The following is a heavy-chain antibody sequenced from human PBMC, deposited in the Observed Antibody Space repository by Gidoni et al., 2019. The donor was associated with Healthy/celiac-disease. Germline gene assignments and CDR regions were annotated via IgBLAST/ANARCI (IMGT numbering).Heavy chain of an antibody. V-gene: IGHV3-23*04. D-gene: IGHD2-15*01. Sequence: EVQLVESGGGLVQPGGSLRLSCAASGFTFSSYAMSWVRRAPGKGLAWVSAISGSGGSTYYADSVKGRFTISRDNSKNTLYLQMNSLRAEDTAVYYCAKVVESSSEWLPFDYWGQGTLVTVSS. J-gene: IGHJ4*02. CDR3: AKVVESSSEWLPFDY. CDR2: ISGSGGST. CDR1: GFTFSSYA.